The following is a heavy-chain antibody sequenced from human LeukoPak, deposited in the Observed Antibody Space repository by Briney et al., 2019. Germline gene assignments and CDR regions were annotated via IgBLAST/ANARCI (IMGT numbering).Heavy chain of an antibody. CDR2: INYSGST. V-gene: IGHV4-39*01. Sequence: SETLSLTRTVSGGSVSSTTYFWSWIRQPPGKGLEWIVSINYSGSTYYNPSLKSRVTISVDTSENQFSLKLSSVTAADTAVYYCARYVVYGSGKYYFDYWGQGTLVTVSS. D-gene: IGHD3-10*01. CDR3: ARYVVYGSGKYYFDY. CDR1: GGSVSSTTYF. J-gene: IGHJ4*02.